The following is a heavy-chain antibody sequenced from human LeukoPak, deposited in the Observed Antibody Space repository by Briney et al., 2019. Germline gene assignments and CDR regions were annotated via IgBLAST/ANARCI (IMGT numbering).Heavy chain of an antibody. D-gene: IGHD2/OR15-2a*01. CDR2: IYYSGNT. V-gene: IGHV4-61*08. CDR1: GGSISSGGYY. Sequence: SETLSLTCTVSGGSISSGGYYWSWIRQHPGKGLEWIGYIYYSGNTNYNPSLKSRVTISVDTSNNQFSLKLSSVTAADTAIYYCARIVPYDFGYIDYWGQGTLVTVSS. CDR3: ARIVPYDFGYIDY. J-gene: IGHJ4*02.